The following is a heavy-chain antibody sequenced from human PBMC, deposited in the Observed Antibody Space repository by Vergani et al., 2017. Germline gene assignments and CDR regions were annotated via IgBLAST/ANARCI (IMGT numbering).Heavy chain of an antibody. D-gene: IGHD6-6*01. Sequence: QVQLQESGPGLVKPSETLSLTCTVSGGSISSYYWSWIRQPPGKGLEWIGEINHSGSTNYNPSLKSRVTISVDTSKNQFSLKLSSVTAADTAVYYCARGAPIDYWGQGTLVTVSS. V-gene: IGHV4-34*01. CDR1: GGSISSYY. CDR3: ARGAPIDY. J-gene: IGHJ4*02. CDR2: INHSGST.